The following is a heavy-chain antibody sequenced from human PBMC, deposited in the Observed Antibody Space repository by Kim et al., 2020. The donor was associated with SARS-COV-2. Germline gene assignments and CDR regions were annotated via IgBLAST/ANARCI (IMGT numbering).Heavy chain of an antibody. CDR2: ISAYKGNR. Sequence: ASVKVSCKASGYTFTSYGISWVRQAPGQGLEWMGWISAYKGNRNYAQKLQGRVTMTTDTSTSTAYMELRSLRSDDTAVYYCARTHMYYDILTGYLGGGMDVWGQGTTVTVSS. CDR3: ARTHMYYDILTGYLGGGMDV. CDR1: GYTFTSYG. J-gene: IGHJ6*02. D-gene: IGHD3-9*01. V-gene: IGHV1-18*01.